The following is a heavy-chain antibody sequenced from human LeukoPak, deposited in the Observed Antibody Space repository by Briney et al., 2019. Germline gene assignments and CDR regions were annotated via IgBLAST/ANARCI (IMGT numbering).Heavy chain of an antibody. J-gene: IGHJ3*02. CDR3: ARDTTDAFDI. D-gene: IGHD1-14*01. CDR2: IYYSGST. V-gene: IGHV4-61*01. Sequence: PSETLSLTCTVSGGSVSSGSYYWSWIRQPPGKGLEWIGYIYYSGSTNYNPSLKSRVTISVDTSKNQFSLKLSSVTAADTAVYYCARDTTDAFDIWGQGTMVTVSS. CDR1: GGSVSSGSYY.